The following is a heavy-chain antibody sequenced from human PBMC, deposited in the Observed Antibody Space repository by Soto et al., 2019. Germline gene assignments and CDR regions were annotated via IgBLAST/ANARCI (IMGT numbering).Heavy chain of an antibody. D-gene: IGHD2-2*01. J-gene: IGHJ5*02. V-gene: IGHV1-18*04. CDR1: GYTFTSYG. Sequence: ASVKVSCKASGYTFTSYGISWVRQAPGQGLEWMGWISAYNGNTNYAQKLQGRVTMTTDTSTSTAYMELRSLRSDDTAVYYCAGSDCSSTSCYWFDPWGQGTLVTVSS. CDR2: ISAYNGNT. CDR3: AGSDCSSTSCYWFDP.